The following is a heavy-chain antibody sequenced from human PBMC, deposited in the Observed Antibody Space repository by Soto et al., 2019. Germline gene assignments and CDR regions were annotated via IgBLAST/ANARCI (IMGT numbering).Heavy chain of an antibody. J-gene: IGHJ5*02. D-gene: IGHD3-16*02. V-gene: IGHV3-21*01. CDR3: ARAGEYDYTWGSYRADWFDP. CDR1: GFTFSSYS. Sequence: PGGSLRLSCATSGFTFSSYSMNWVRQAPGKGLEWVSSISSSSYIYYADSVKGRFTISRDNAKNSLYLQMNSLRAEDTAVYYCARAGEYDYTWGSYRADWFDPWGQGTLVTVSS. CDR2: ISSSSYI.